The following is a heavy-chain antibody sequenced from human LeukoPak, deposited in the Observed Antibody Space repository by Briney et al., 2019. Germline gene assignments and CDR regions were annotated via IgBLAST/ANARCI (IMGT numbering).Heavy chain of an antibody. CDR2: IKSKTDGGTT. J-gene: IGHJ4*02. Sequence: GGSLRLSCAASGFTVSSSYMSWVRQAPGKGLEWVGRIKSKTDGGTTDYAASVKGRFTISRDDSKNTLYLQMNSLKTEDTAVYYCTTDEGGVVIISMFYWGQGTLVTVSS. CDR3: TTDEGGVVIISMFY. V-gene: IGHV3-15*01. D-gene: IGHD3-3*01. CDR1: GFTVSSSY.